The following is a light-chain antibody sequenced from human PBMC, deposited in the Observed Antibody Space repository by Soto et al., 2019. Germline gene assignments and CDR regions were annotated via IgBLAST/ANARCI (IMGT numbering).Light chain of an antibody. J-gene: IGLJ1*01. CDR1: SSDVGGYNY. V-gene: IGLV2-11*01. CDR3: CSYAGDYTFV. CDR2: DVK. Sequence: QSALTQSRSVSGSPGQSVTISCTGTSSDVGGYNYVTWYQQYPGKAPKVMIYDVKTRPSGVPDRFSGSKSGNTASLTISGLQAEDEADYYCCSYAGDYTFVFGTGTKVTVL.